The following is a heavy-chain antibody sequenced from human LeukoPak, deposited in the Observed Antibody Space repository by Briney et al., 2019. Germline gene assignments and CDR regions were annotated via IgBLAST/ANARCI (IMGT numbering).Heavy chain of an antibody. V-gene: IGHV3-23*01. CDR2: ISGGGVST. D-gene: IGHD2-15*01. J-gene: IGHJ3*02. CDR1: GFTFSSSS. CDR3: AKVLRAASDSFDI. Sequence: AGGSLRLSCAASGFTFSSSSMTWVRQAPGKGLEWVSTISGGGVSTYYADSVKGRFAISRDNSKNTLYLQMNSLRAEDTAVYYCAKVLRAASDSFDIWGQGTMVTVSS.